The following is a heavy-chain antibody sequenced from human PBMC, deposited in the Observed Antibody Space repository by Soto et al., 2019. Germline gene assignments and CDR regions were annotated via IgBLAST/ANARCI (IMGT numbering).Heavy chain of an antibody. V-gene: IGHV3-7*01. CDR1: GFTFNTYW. CDR3: ARVTRGSSGDY. J-gene: IGHJ4*02. CDR2: IKEDGSDK. Sequence: EVPLVESGGDLVQPGGSLRLSFVASGFTFNTYWMSWVRLAPGKGLEWVANIKEDGSDKYYVDSVKGRFTISRDNAKDLLYLQMNGLGAGDAAMYYCARVTRGSSGDYWGQGTLVTVSS. D-gene: IGHD6-25*01.